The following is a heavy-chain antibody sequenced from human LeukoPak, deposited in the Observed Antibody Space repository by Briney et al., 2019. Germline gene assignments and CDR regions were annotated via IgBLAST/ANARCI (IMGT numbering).Heavy chain of an antibody. CDR2: IYTSGST. D-gene: IGHD2/OR15-2a*01. Sequence: MTSETLSLTCTVSGGSISSGSYYRSWIRQPAGKGLEWIGRIYTSGSTNYNPSLKSRVTISVDTSKNQFSLKLSSVTAADTAAYYCARDPFLDPWGQGTLVTVSS. V-gene: IGHV4-61*02. J-gene: IGHJ5*02. CDR1: GGSISSGSYY. CDR3: ARDPFLDP.